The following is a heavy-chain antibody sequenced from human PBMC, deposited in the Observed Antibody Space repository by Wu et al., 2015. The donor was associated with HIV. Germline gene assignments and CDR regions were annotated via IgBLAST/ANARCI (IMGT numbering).Heavy chain of an antibody. CDR2: INPSDFKV. Sequence: QVQLVQSGTEVKKAGASVKISCKASEYIFSKNYVHWVRQAPGQSLEWMGVINPSDFKVSYPRKFQGRVTMTKDTSTSTIYVELKSLSHDDTALYYCATRIGGTMEAFNMWGQGTLVTVSS. CDR1: EYIFSKNY. D-gene: IGHD1-26*01. J-gene: IGHJ3*02. CDR3: ATRIGGTMEAFNM. V-gene: IGHV1-46*03.